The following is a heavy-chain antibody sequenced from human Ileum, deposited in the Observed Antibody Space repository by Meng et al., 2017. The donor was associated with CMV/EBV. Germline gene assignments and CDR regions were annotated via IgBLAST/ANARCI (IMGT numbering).Heavy chain of an antibody. Sequence: GESLKVSCKASGYTFTTYYMHWVRQAPGQGLEWMGIINPSIGSTTYAQKFQGRVTMTRDTSTTTVYMELSSLSSEDTAVYYCARAGWTQNAFDIWGQGTMVTVSS. J-gene: IGHJ3*02. CDR3: ARAGWTQNAFDI. D-gene: IGHD2-15*01. CDR1: GYTFTTYY. V-gene: IGHV1-46*01. CDR2: INPSIGST.